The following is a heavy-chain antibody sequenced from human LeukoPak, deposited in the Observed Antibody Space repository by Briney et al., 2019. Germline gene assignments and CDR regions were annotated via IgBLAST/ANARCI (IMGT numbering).Heavy chain of an antibody. Sequence: GGSLRLSCAASGFTFSSYSMNWVRQAPGKGLEWVSYISSSSSTIYYADSVKGRFTISRDNAKNSLYLQMNSLRAEDTAVYYCARGIMITFGGVIVPFDYWGQGTLVTVSS. CDR2: ISSSSSTI. CDR3: ARGIMITFGGVIVPFDY. D-gene: IGHD3-16*02. J-gene: IGHJ4*02. V-gene: IGHV3-48*04. CDR1: GFTFSSYS.